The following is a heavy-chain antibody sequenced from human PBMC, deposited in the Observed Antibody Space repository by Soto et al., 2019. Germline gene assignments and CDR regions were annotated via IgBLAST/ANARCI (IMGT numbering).Heavy chain of an antibody. CDR3: ASFDCSRTGCHRSFFYYYGLDV. CDR2: MHSSGST. V-gene: IGHV4-61*01. D-gene: IGHD2-2*01. Sequence: QVQLQESGPGLVKPSETLSLTCTVSGGSVSSGNYYWSWIRQPPGRGLEWIGSMHSSGSTNHNPSLKSRVTTSVDTSRNQFSLELGSVTAADTAIYYCASFDCSRTGCHRSFFYYYGLDVWGQGTTVTVSS. J-gene: IGHJ6*02. CDR1: GGSVSSGNYY.